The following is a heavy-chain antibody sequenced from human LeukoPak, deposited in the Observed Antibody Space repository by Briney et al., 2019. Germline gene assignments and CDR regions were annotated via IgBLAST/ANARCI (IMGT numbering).Heavy chain of an antibody. J-gene: IGHJ6*02. CDR3: ARAKIQLPPGYYYGMDV. CDR2: IYYSGST. Sequence: SETLSLTCAVYGGSFSGYYWSWIRQPPGKGLEWIGYIYYSGSTNYNPSLKSRVTISVDTSKNQFSLKLSSVTAADTAVYYCARAKIQLPPGYYYGMDVWGQGTTVTVSS. CDR1: GGSFSGYY. D-gene: IGHD5-18*01. V-gene: IGHV4-59*01.